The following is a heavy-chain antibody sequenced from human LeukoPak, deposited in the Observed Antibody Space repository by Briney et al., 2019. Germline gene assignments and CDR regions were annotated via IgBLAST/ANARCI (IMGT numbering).Heavy chain of an antibody. Sequence: SETLSLTCGVSGASISSGGYSWSWIRQSPGKGLEWIGYIYYTGSTYYNPSLKSRISMSVDTSKSQFSLKLNSVTAEDTAVYYCARAVSTVTALIDHWGQGTLVTVSS. CDR2: IYYTGST. D-gene: IGHD4-17*01. CDR3: ARAVSTVTALIDH. CDR1: GASISSGGYS. J-gene: IGHJ4*02. V-gene: IGHV4-30-4*07.